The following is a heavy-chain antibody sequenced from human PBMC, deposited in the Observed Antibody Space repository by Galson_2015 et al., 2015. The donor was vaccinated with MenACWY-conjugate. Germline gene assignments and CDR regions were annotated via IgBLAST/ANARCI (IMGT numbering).Heavy chain of an antibody. CDR3: ARRQFRAAAAAFDP. Sequence: QSGAEVKKPGESLRISCPASGYTFNTYWIAWVRQMPGKGLEWMGIIWPGDSHTICNPSFQGQVTISVDKSNDTAYLQWILLQASDTAIYFCARRQFRAAAAAFDPWGQGTRVIVSS. J-gene: IGHJ5*02. D-gene: IGHD6-13*01. CDR2: IWPGDSHT. CDR1: GYTFNTYW. V-gene: IGHV5-51*01.